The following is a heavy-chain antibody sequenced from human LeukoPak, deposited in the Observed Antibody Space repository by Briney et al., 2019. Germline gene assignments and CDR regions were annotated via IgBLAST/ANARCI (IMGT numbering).Heavy chain of an antibody. CDR2: TNHSGST. J-gene: IGHJ4*02. Sequence: MSSETLSLTCAVYGGSFSGYYWSWIRQPPGKGLEWIGETNHSGSTNYNPSLKSRVTISVDTSKNQFSLKLSSVTAADTAVYYCARVTRGWYGSVDFDYWGQGTLVTVSS. V-gene: IGHV4-34*01. CDR3: ARVTRGWYGSVDFDY. CDR1: GGSFSGYY. D-gene: IGHD6-19*01.